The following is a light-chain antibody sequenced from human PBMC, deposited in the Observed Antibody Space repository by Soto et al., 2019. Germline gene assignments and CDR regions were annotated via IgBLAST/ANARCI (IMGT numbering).Light chain of an antibody. CDR2: GAS. J-gene: IGKJ1*01. CDR3: LHDHNYPWT. V-gene: IGKV1-6*01. Sequence: AIQMTQSPSSLSASVGDRVTITCRASQVIRNDLGWYQQKPGNAPKLLIYGASNLQSGVPSRFSGSGSGTDFTLTITSLQPEDFTTYYCLHDHNYPWTFGQRTKVDIK. CDR1: QVIRND.